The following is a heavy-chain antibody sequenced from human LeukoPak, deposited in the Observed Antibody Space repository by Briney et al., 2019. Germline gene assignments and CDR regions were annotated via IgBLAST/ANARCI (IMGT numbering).Heavy chain of an antibody. J-gene: IGHJ4*02. CDR3: AKGRYELGG. CDR2: ISGSGNST. D-gene: IGHD3-16*01. V-gene: IGHV3-23*01. CDR1: GFTFNSYA. Sequence: GGSLRLSCVTSGFTFNSYAMSWVRQAPAKGLEWVSAISGSGNSTYYAAPVKGRFTISRDNSKNTLYLQMNSLSAEDTAVYYCAKGRYELGGWGQGTLVTVSS.